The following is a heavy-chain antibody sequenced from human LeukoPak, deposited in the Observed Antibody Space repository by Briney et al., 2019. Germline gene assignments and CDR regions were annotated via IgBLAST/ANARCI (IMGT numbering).Heavy chain of an antibody. CDR2: IRGDGSDR. CDR1: GFTFSEYW. CDR3: AKDRPLSGARPFGYFDY. D-gene: IGHD3-10*01. V-gene: IGHV3-7*03. Sequence: PGGSLRLSCVSYGFTFSEYWMTWVRQAPGGRLEWVANIRGDGSDRFYVDSVRGRFTISRDNSKNTLYLQMNSLRAEDTAVYYCAKDRPLSGARPFGYFDYWGQGTLVTVSS. J-gene: IGHJ4*02.